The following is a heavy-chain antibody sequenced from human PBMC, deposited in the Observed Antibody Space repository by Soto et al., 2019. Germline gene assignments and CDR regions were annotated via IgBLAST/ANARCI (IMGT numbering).Heavy chain of an antibody. CDR2: IVSSGATT. V-gene: IGHV3-23*01. D-gene: IGHD1-26*01. Sequence: EVQLLESGGGLVQPGGSLRLSCAASGLTFSSFVMSWVRQAPGKGPEWVSAIVSSGATTYYADSVKGRFTISRDNSKNTLYLQMNSLRVEDTAVYYCAKLYVGSADCWGQGALVTVSS. J-gene: IGHJ4*02. CDR1: GLTFSSFV. CDR3: AKLYVGSADC.